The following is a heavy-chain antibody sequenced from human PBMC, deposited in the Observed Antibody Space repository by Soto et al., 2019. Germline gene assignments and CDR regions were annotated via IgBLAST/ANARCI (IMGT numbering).Heavy chain of an antibody. V-gene: IGHV5-51*01. CDR3: ARFTQPRDVATAGTSDY. D-gene: IGHD6-13*01. Sequence: GESLKISCKGSGYSFTSYWIGWVRQMPGKGLEWMGIIYPGDSDTRYSPSFQGQVTISADKSISTAYLQWSSLKASDTAMYYCARFTQPRDVATAGTSDYWGQGTLVTVSS. CDR2: IYPGDSDT. J-gene: IGHJ4*02. CDR1: GYSFTSYW.